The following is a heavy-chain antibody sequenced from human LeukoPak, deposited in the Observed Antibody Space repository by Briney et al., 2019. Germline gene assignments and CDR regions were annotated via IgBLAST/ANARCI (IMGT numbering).Heavy chain of an antibody. CDR1: GFTFSSYA. J-gene: IGHJ4*02. CDR3: ARAAGYSYYDF. CDR2: ISYDGSNK. V-gene: IGHV3-30*04. D-gene: IGHD5-18*01. Sequence: QPGGSLRLSCAASGFTFSSYAMHWVRQAPGKGLEWAAVISYDGSNKYYADSVKGRFTISRDNAKNSLSLQMNSLRAEDTAVYYCARAAGYSYYDFWGQGTLVTVSS.